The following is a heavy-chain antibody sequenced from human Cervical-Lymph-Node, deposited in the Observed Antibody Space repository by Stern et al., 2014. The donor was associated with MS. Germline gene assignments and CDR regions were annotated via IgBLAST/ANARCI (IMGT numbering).Heavy chain of an antibody. CDR3: AREYCSSTSCYQWFDP. J-gene: IGHJ5*02. V-gene: IGHV4-31*03. CDR1: GGSISSGGYY. CDR2: IYYSGST. D-gene: IGHD2-2*01. Sequence: QVQLQESGPGLVKPSQTLSLTCTVSGGSISSGGYYLSWIRQHPGKGLEWIGYIYYSGSTYYNPSLKSRVTISVDTSKNQFSLKLSSVTAADTAVYYCAREYCSSTSCYQWFDPWGQGTLVTVSS.